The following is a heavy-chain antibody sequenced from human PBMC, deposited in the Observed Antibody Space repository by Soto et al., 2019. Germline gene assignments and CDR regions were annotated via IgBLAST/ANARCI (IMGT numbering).Heavy chain of an antibody. Sequence: QVQLVQSGAEVKKPGSSVKVSCKASGGTFSSYTISWVRQAPGQGLEWMGRIIPILGIANYAQKFQGRVTITADKSPSTAYMELSSLRSEDTAVYYCARGRGAYCSGGSCYSEADYYYYMDVWGKGTTVTVSS. V-gene: IGHV1-69*02. J-gene: IGHJ6*03. CDR3: ARGRGAYCSGGSCYSEADYYYYMDV. D-gene: IGHD2-15*01. CDR2: IIPILGIA. CDR1: GGTFSSYT.